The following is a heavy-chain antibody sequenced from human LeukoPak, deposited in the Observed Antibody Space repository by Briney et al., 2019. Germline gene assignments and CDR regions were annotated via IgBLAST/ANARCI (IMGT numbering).Heavy chain of an antibody. D-gene: IGHD6-13*01. CDR3: ARLAPSIRIAAAGNCYFDY. CDR2: IYTSGST. Sequence: SAPLSLPSAVSGASITFYYWGWVRQPAGKGLEWIGRIYTSGSTNYNPSLKSRVTISVDTSKNQFSLKLSSVTAADTAVYYCARLAPSIRIAAAGNCYFDYWGQGTLVTVSS. CDR1: GASITFYY. V-gene: IGHV4-4*07. J-gene: IGHJ4*02.